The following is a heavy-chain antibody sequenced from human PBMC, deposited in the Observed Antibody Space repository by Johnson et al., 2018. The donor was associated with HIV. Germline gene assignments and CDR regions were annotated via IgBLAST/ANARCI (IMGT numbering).Heavy chain of an antibody. CDR2: IGTAGDT. D-gene: IGHD3-16*01. J-gene: IGHJ3*02. Sequence: VQLVESGGGVVQPGRSLRVSCGASGFTFSSYDMHWVRQATGKGLEWVSAIGTAGDTYYPGSVKGRFTISRENAKNSLYLQMTSLRAEDTAGYYCAGDRGSWPAVALDIWGQGTMVTVSS. CDR3: AGDRGSWPAVALDI. CDR1: GFTFSSYD. V-gene: IGHV3-13*01.